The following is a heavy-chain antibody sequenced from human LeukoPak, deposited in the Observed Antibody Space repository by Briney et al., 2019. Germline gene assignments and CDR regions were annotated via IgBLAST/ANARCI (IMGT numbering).Heavy chain of an antibody. CDR3: ARDHRFSFDY. V-gene: IGHV3-23*01. J-gene: IGHJ4*02. CDR2: ISGSGGIT. CDR1: GFTFRDYA. Sequence: PGGSLRLSCAASGFTFRDYAMTWVRQAPGKGLEWVSGISGSGGITYYTDSVKGRFTISRDNSKNTLYLQMNSLRAEDTAVYYCARDHRFSFDYWGQGTLVTVSS. D-gene: IGHD3-10*01.